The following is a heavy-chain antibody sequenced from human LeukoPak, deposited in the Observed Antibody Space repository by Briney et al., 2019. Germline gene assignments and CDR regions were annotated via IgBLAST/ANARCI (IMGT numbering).Heavy chain of an antibody. Sequence: GRSLRLSCAASGFTFSSYGMHWVRQTPGKGLEWVAIIWSDGSNKYYADSVKGLFTISRDNPKNTLYLQMNSLRAEDTAVYYCARGSGSFSRGFDYWGQGTLVTVSS. CDR1: GFTFSSYG. CDR2: IWSDGSNK. J-gene: IGHJ4*02. CDR3: ARGSGSFSRGFDY. D-gene: IGHD1-26*01. V-gene: IGHV3-33*01.